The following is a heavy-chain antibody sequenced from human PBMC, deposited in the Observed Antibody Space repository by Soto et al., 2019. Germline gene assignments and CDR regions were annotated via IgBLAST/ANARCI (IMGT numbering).Heavy chain of an antibody. CDR2: ISDDGSRT. V-gene: IGHV3-23*01. J-gene: IGHJ5*01. Sequence: GGSLRLSCAASGFTFNTFEMSWVRQAPGRGLEWVSFISDDGSRTYYADAVKGRFTISRDNSKYTLYLQMNSLTVEDTAVYAGVKGGWLDFWGQGTLVTVSS. CDR1: GFTFNTFE. D-gene: IGHD3-16*01. CDR3: VKGGWLDF.